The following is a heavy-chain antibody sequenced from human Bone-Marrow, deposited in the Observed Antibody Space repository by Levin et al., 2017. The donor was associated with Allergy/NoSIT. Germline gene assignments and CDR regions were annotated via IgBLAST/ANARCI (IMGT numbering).Heavy chain of an antibody. CDR1: GFNFSNYG. Sequence: GGSLRLSCAASGFNFSNYGMHWVRQAPGKGLEWMAIISYDGDVKYYTDSVRGRVTISRDNSKNTLYLQMNSLRPEDTAVYYCAKSMRFLEWLSGIDYWGQGTLVTVSS. CDR2: ISYDGDVK. D-gene: IGHD3-3*01. CDR3: AKSMRFLEWLSGIDY. J-gene: IGHJ4*02. V-gene: IGHV3-30*18.